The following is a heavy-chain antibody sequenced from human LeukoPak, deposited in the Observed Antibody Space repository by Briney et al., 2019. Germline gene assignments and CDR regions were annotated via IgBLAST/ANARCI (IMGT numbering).Heavy chain of an antibody. Sequence: GGSLRLSCAASGFTFSDYWMHWVRHAPGKGLVWVSLIHSDGGTTNYADSVKGRFTIYRDNAKNTVYLQMNSLRVEDTAVYNGARDIYSIAGWGRETLVTVS. J-gene: IGHJ4*02. CDR2: IHSDGGTT. CDR3: ARDIYSIAG. D-gene: IGHD1-26*01. V-gene: IGHV3-74*01. CDR1: GFTFSDYW.